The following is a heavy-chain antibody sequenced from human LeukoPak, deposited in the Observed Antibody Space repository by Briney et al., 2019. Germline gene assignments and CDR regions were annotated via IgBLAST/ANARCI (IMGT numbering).Heavy chain of an antibody. CDR3: ASYHYDSSGYFPFDY. CDR1: GGSIASSNYY. D-gene: IGHD3-22*01. J-gene: IGHJ4*02. CDR2: IYYSGST. V-gene: IGHV4-39*07. Sequence: SETLSLTCTVSGGSIASSNYYWGWIRQPPGKGLEWIASIYYSGSTNYNPSLKSRVTISVDTSKNQFSLKLSSVTAADTAVYYCASYHYDSSGYFPFDYWGQGTLVTVSS.